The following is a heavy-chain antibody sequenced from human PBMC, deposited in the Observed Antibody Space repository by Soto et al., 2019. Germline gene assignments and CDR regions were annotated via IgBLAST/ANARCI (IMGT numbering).Heavy chain of an antibody. J-gene: IGHJ4*02. CDR1: GYTFTSYG. D-gene: IGHD4-17*01. Sequence: VKVSCKASGYTFTSYGISWVRQAPGQGLEWMGWISAYNGNTNYAQKLQGRVTMTTDTSTSTAYLELRSLRSDDTAVYYCARDGPHYGDYESDYWGQGTLVTVSS. CDR3: ARDGPHYGDYESDY. V-gene: IGHV1-18*01. CDR2: ISAYNGNT.